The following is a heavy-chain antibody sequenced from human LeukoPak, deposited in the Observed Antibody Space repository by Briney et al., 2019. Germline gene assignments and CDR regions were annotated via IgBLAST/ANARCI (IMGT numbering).Heavy chain of an antibody. V-gene: IGHV4-4*07. J-gene: IGHJ6*02. CDR1: GGSISSYY. D-gene: IGHD6-13*01. CDR2: IYTSGST. CDR3: ARAGAYSSSWSPMDV. Sequence: SETLSLTCTVSGGSISSYYGNWIRQPAGKGLEWIGRIYTSGSTNYNPSLKSRVTMSVDTSKNQFSLKLSSVTAADTAVYYCARAGAYSSSWSPMDVWGQGTTVTVSS.